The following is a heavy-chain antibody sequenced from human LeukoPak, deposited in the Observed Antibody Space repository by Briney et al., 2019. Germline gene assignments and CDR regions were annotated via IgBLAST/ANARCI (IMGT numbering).Heavy chain of an antibody. CDR1: GYTFTGYY. V-gene: IGHV1-2*02. Sequence: SVKVSCKAAGYTFTGYYMHWGRQAPRHGLEWLGWINTNCGSTNYNQNLQGRVTITRDTSMSPAYMELSRLRSDDTAVYYCARESTMGFDYWGQGTLVTVSS. D-gene: IGHD2-2*01. J-gene: IGHJ4*02. CDR2: INTNCGST. CDR3: ARESTMGFDY.